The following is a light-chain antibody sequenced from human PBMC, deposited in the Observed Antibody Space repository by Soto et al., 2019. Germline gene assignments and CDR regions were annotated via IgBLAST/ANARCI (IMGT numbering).Light chain of an antibody. CDR1: SSNIGAGYD. V-gene: IGLV1-40*01. CDR2: GNS. CDR3: QSYDSSLSVV. J-gene: IGLJ2*01. Sequence: QAVVTQPPSVSGAPGQRVTISCTGSSSNIGAGYDVHWYQQLPGTAPKLLIYGNSHRTSWVPDRFSGSTSGSSASLAIAGLQAGDEADYHCQSYDSSLSVVFGGGTKLTVL.